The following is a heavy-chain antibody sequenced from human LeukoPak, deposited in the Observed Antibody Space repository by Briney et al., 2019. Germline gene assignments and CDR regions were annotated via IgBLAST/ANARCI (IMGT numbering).Heavy chain of an antibody. Sequence: GGSLRLSCAASGFTFSSYAMSWVRQAPGKGLEWVSYIGGRGVNTYYADSVKGRFTISRDNSKNTLYLQMNSLRAEDTAVYYCAKDGTSRYDFWSGSYRQYYYYYMDVWGEGTTVTVSS. V-gene: IGHV3-23*01. CDR1: GFTFSSYA. D-gene: IGHD3-3*01. CDR2: IGGRGVNT. CDR3: AKDGTSRYDFWSGSYRQYYYYYMDV. J-gene: IGHJ6*03.